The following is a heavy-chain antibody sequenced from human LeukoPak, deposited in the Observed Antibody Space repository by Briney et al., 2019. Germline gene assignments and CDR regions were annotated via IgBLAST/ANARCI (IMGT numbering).Heavy chain of an antibody. CDR1: GYSFTSYW. V-gene: IGHV5-10-1*01. D-gene: IGHD3-9*01. CDR2: IDPSDSYT. J-gene: IGHJ4*02. Sequence: GKSLRISCKGSGYSFTSYWISWVRQMPGKGLEWMGRIDPSDSYTNYSPSFQGHVTISADKSISTAYLQWSSLKASDTAMYYCATNPRTDYDILTGYYILWGQGTLVTVSS. CDR3: ATNPRTDYDILTGYYIL.